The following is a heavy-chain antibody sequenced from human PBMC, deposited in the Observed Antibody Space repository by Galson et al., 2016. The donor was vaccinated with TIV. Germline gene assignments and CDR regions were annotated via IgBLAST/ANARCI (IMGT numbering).Heavy chain of an antibody. CDR1: GFTFSSYG. D-gene: IGHD3-10*01. CDR3: ARDTNLKLGEFPDYYYYYGMDV. CDR2: VWNDGSNK. V-gene: IGHV3-33*01. J-gene: IGHJ6*02. Sequence: SLRLSCAASGFTFSSYGMHWVRQAPGKGLEWVAVVWNDGSNKYYGDSVKGRFTISRDNSKNMLYLQMNSLRAEDSAVYYCARDTNLKLGEFPDYYYYYGMDVWGQGTTVTVSS.